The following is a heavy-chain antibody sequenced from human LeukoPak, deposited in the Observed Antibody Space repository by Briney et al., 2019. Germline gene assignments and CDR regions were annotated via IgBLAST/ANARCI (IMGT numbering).Heavy chain of an antibody. CDR1: GFTFSSYA. V-gene: IGHV3-23*01. CDR2: ISGSGGST. D-gene: IGHD6-19*01. J-gene: IGHJ6*02. CDR3: AKDRGSGVLYYYGMDV. Sequence: GGSLRLSCAASGFTFSSYAMSWVRQAPGKGLEWVSAISGSGGSTHYADSVKGRFTISRDNSKNTLYLQMNSLRAEDTAVYYCAKDRGSGVLYYYGMDVWGQGTTVTVSS.